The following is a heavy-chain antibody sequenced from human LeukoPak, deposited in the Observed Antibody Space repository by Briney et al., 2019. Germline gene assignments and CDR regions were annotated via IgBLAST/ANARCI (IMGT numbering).Heavy chain of an antibody. CDR3: ATPVRRTAMGDYFDY. Sequence: PGRSLRLSCAASGFTFSSYAMHWVRQAPGKGLEWVAVISYDGSNKYYADSVKGRFTISRDNSKNTLYLQMNSLRAEDTAVYYCATPVRRTAMGDYFDYWGQGTLVTVSS. CDR2: ISYDGSNK. J-gene: IGHJ4*02. CDR1: GFTFSSYA. V-gene: IGHV3-30-3*01. D-gene: IGHD5-18*01.